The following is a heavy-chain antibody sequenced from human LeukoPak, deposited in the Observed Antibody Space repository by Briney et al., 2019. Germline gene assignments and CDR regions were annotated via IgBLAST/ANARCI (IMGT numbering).Heavy chain of an antibody. CDR3: ARDSDYYGSGSYYIPNWFDP. CDR2: INWNGGST. V-gene: IGHV3-20*04. D-gene: IGHD3-10*01. Sequence: PGGSLRLSCAASGFTFSSYSMSWVRQAPGKGLEWVSGINWNGGSTGYADSVKGRFTISRDNAKNSLYLQMNSLRAEDTALYYCARDSDYYGSGSYYIPNWFDPWGQGTLVTVSS. J-gene: IGHJ5*02. CDR1: GFTFSSYS.